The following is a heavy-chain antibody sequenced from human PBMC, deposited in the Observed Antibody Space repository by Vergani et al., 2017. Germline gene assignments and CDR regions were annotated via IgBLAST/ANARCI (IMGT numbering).Heavy chain of an antibody. D-gene: IGHD5-12*01. CDR3: AKAIPRNSGYDYLYCYHAMDV. V-gene: IGHV3-23*01. Sequence: EVQLLESGGDLVQPGGSLRLSCAASGFTFNHYAMNWVRQAPGKGLEWVSGISGSGGSTYYAGSVKGRFTISRDSSKNTLYLQMNSLSAGDTAVYYCAKAIPRNSGYDYLYCYHAMDVWGQGTTVTVSS. CDR2: ISGSGGST. J-gene: IGHJ6*02. CDR1: GFTFNHYA.